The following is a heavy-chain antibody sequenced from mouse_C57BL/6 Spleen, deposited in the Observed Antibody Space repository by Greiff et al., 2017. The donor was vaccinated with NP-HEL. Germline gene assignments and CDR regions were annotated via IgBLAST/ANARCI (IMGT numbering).Heavy chain of an antibody. CDR3: ASNYGGFYYAMDY. CDR2: ISSGSSTI. J-gene: IGHJ4*01. CDR1: GFTFSDYG. V-gene: IGHV5-17*01. D-gene: IGHD1-1*01. Sequence: VQLQQSGGGLVKPGGSLKLSCAASGFTFSDYGMHWVRQAPEKGLEWVAYISSGSSTIYYADTVKGRFTISRDNAKNTLFLQMTSLRSEDTAMYYCASNYGGFYYAMDYWGQGTSVTVSS.